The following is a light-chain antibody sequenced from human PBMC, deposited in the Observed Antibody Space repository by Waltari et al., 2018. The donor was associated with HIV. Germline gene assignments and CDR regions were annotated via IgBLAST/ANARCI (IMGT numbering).Light chain of an antibody. J-gene: IGLJ2*01. CDR3: SSYTTTFI. Sequence: QSALTQPASMSGSPGQSITLSCAGPTSDTGPSHSVSWYQHHTDRAPKLIISDVSHRPSGFDSRVSGSKASNTASLTISDLRSDDEAVYYCSSYTTTFIFGAGTKVDVL. CDR1: TSDTGPSHS. CDR2: DVS. V-gene: IGLV2-14*03.